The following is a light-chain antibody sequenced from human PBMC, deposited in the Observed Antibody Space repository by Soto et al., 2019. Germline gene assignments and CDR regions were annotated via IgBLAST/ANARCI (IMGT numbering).Light chain of an antibody. CDR2: DIN. J-gene: IGLJ7*01. CDR3: LLSYSGPSI. CDR1: TGTVTSGHY. Sequence: QAVVTQEPSLTVSPGGTVTLTCGSSTGTVTSGHYPYWFQLKPGQAPRTLLSDINNKHSWTPARFSGSLLGGKAALTLSGAQPEYEGDYYCLLSYSGPSIFGGGTQLTVL. V-gene: IGLV7-46*01.